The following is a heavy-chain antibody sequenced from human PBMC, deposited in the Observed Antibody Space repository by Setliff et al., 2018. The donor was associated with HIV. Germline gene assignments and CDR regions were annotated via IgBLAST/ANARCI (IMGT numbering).Heavy chain of an antibody. V-gene: IGHV1-8*03. J-gene: IGHJ3*01. Sequence: ASVKVSCKASGYTFTSYDINWVRQATGQGLEWMGWMNPNSGNTGYAQKFQGRVTITADKSTNTAYMELSSLRSEDTAVYYCAKGRATYHASDVWGQGTLVTVSS. CDR2: MNPNSGNT. CDR1: GYTFTSYD. CDR3: AKGRATYHASDV.